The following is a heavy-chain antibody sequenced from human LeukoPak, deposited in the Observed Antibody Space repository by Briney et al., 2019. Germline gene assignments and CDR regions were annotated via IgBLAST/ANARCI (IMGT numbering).Heavy chain of an antibody. J-gene: IGHJ4*02. Sequence: ASVKVSCKASGYTFTSYYMHWVRLAPGPGLDWMGIINPSGGSTIYAQKFQGRITMTRDTSTSTVYMELSSLRSEDTAVYYCARSKTIFGVVMPGDPFSGSRDWGQGTLVTVSS. CDR3: ARSKTIFGVVMPGDPFSGSRD. CDR1: GYTFTSYY. CDR2: INPSGGST. D-gene: IGHD3-3*01. V-gene: IGHV1-46*01.